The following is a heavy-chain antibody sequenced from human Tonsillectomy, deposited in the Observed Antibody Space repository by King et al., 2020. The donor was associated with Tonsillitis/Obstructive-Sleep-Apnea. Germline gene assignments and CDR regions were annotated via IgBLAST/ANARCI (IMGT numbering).Heavy chain of an antibody. D-gene: IGHD1-26*01. CDR3: ARDHSMGAPQLS. CDR1: GFTFSNYG. V-gene: IGHV3-33*01. J-gene: IGHJ5*01. Sequence: VQLVESGGGVVQPGRSLRLSCAASGFTFSNYGMHWVRQAPGKGLEWVAVIGYDGSNKNYADSVKGRFTISRDNSKNTLYLQMNSLRAEDTAVYYCARDHSMGAPQLSWGQGTLVTVSS. CDR2: IGYDGSNK.